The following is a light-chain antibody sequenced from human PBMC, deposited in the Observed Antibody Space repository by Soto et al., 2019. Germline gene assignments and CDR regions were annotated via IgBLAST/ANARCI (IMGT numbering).Light chain of an antibody. CDR1: SSDVGAYNF. CDR3: SSYSRSSFYV. CDR2: EVT. Sequence: QSVLTQPASVSGSPGQSITISCTGTSSDVGAYNFVSWYQHHPGRAPKLIIYEVTIRPSGVSNRFSGSKSGNTASLTISGLQAEDEADYYCSSYSRSSFYVFGTGTKVTVL. J-gene: IGLJ1*01. V-gene: IGLV2-14*01.